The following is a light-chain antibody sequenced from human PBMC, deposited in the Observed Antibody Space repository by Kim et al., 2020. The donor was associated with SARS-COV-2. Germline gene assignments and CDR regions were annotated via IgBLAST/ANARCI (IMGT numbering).Light chain of an antibody. V-gene: IGKV3-11*01. Sequence: PGESPTLACRASHNIDISLAWYQKTPGQAPRLLIYDAAIRAAGVPDRFSGSGSGTDFTLTIDSLAPEDFAVYYCQQRGNWPPALTFGGGTKVDIK. J-gene: IGKJ4*01. CDR3: QQRGNWPPALT. CDR1: HNIDIS. CDR2: DAA.